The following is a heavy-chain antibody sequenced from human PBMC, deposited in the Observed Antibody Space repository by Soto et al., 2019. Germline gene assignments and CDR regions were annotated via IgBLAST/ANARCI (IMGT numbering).Heavy chain of an antibody. D-gene: IGHD2-15*01. Sequence: SGPTLVNPTQTLTLTCTFSGFSLNTRAVGVGWIRQPPGKALEWLALINWNDDERYSPSLKDRLTITKDTSKNHVVLTMTNIDPVDTATYYCAHRHDLGGFDIWGQGTTVTVSS. J-gene: IGHJ3*02. CDR2: INWNDDE. CDR3: AHRHDLGGFDI. CDR1: GFSLNTRAVG. V-gene: IGHV2-5*01.